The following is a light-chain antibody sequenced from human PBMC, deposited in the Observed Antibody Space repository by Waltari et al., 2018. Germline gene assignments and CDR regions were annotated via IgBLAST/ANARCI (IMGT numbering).Light chain of an antibody. Sequence: QSALTPPASVSGSPGQSITISCTGTSSHVGGYNYVSWYQQHPGKAPKLMIYEVSNRPSGVSNRFSGSKSGNTASLTISGLQAEDEADYYCSSYTSSSTRVFGGGTKLTVL. CDR1: SSHVGGYNY. CDR3: SSYTSSSTRV. J-gene: IGLJ2*01. V-gene: IGLV2-14*01. CDR2: EVS.